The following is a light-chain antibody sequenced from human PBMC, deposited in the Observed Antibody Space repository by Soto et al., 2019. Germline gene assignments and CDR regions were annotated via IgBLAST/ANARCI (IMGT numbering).Light chain of an antibody. CDR2: GAS. CDR1: QSVNNN. CDR3: KQYNNWCT. V-gene: IGKV3-15*01. Sequence: EIVMTQSPATLSVSPGERATLSCRASQSVNNNLAWYQQKPGQAPRLLISGASTRATGIPARFSGSGSETELTLTISSLQSEDLAVYYWKQYNNWCTFGQGTKVEIK. J-gene: IGKJ1*01.